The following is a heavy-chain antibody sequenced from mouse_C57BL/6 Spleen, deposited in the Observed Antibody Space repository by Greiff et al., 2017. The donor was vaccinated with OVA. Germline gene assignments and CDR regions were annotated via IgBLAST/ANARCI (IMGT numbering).Heavy chain of an antibody. CDR1: GYSFTDYN. CDR3: ARSGYGRDYYAMDY. CDR2: INPNYGTT. J-gene: IGHJ4*01. V-gene: IGHV1-39*01. D-gene: IGHD1-1*01. Sequence: EVKLMESGPELVKPGASVKISCKASGYSFTDYNMNWVKQSNGKSLEWIGVINPNYGTTSYNQKFKGKATLTVDQSSSTAYMQLNSLTSEDSAVYYCARSGYGRDYYAMDYWGQGTSVTVSS.